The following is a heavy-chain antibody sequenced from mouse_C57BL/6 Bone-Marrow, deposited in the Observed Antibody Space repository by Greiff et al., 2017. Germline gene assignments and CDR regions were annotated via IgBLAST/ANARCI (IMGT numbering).Heavy chain of an antibody. CDR3: TRDLLPSYFDY. CDR2: ISSGGDYI. V-gene: IGHV5-9-1*02. Sequence: EVQLVESGEGLVKPGGSLKLSCAASGFTFSSYAMSWVRQTPEKRLEWVAYISSGGDYIYYADTVKGRFTISRDNSRNTLYLQMSSLKSEDTAMYYCTRDLLPSYFDYWGQGTTLTVSS. J-gene: IGHJ2*01. CDR1: GFTFSSYA.